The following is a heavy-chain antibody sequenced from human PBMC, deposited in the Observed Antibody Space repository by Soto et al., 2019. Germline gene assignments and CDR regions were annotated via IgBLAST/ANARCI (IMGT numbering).Heavy chain of an antibody. J-gene: IGHJ3*02. CDR2: ISAYNGNT. CDR1: GYTFTSYG. V-gene: IGHV1-18*01. CDR3: ARQTAARAAFDI. Sequence: GASVKVSCKASGYTFTSYGISWVRQAPGQGLEWMGWISAYNGNTNYAQKLQGRVTITADTSTSTAYMELSSLRSEDTAVYYCARQTAARAAFDIWGQGTMVTVSS.